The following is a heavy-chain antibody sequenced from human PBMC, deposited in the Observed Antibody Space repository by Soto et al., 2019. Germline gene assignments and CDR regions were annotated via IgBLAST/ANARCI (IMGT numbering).Heavy chain of an antibody. CDR2: IVPMFGTS. J-gene: IGHJ4*02. Sequence: QERLVQSGAEVRKPGSSVKVSCKVTGVTSTRYAINWVRQAPGQGLERMGGIVPMFGTSKYAQKFQGRVTSTADTSTNIAYMELRSLRSEDTAVYYCNRGSEYDFWSGYLWGQGTLVSFSS. CDR1: GVTSTRYA. V-gene: IGHV1-69*06. D-gene: IGHD3-3*01. CDR3: NRGSEYDFWSGYL.